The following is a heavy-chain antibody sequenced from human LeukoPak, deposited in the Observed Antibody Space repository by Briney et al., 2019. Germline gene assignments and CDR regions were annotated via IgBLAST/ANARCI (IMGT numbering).Heavy chain of an antibody. D-gene: IGHD6-6*01. CDR2: IKDDGSDK. Sequence: PGGSLRLSCGASGFTFRNFWMNWVRQAPGKGLEWVANIKDDGSDKYYVDSVKGRFSISKDNAKNSLYLQMNSLRVEDTAVYYCASGVRQLGRRAFYFDYWGQGTLVTVSS. CDR3: ASGVRQLGRRAFYFDY. J-gene: IGHJ4*02. V-gene: IGHV3-7*01. CDR1: GFTFRNFW.